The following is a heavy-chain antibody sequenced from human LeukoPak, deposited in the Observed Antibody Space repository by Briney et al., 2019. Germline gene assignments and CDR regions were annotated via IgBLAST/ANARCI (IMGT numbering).Heavy chain of an antibody. CDR1: GGSISSGDYY. J-gene: IGHJ4*02. V-gene: IGHV4-30-4*08. D-gene: IGHD6-13*01. CDR3: AGPFSGAAVTDY. Sequence: SETLSLTCTVSGGSISSGDYYWSWIRQPPGKGLEWIGYIYYSGSTYYNPSLKSRVTISVDTSKNQFSLKLSSVTAADTAVYYCAGPFSGAAVTDYWGQGTLVTVSS. CDR2: IYYSGST.